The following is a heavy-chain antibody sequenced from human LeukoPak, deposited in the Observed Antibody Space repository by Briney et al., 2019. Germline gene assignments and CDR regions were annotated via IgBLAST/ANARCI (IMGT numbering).Heavy chain of an antibody. J-gene: IGHJ4*02. CDR1: GFTFSNYW. V-gene: IGHV3-7*01. D-gene: IGHD5-12*01. CDR2: INQDGSEE. CDR3: VRDGGVSGYDLLDY. Sequence: GGSLRLSCAASGFTFSNYWMTWVRQAPGKGLEWVAHINQDGSEEHYMDSVKARFTISRDNAKNSLSLQMNSLRAEDTAVYYCVRDGGVSGYDLLDYWGQGTFVSVSS.